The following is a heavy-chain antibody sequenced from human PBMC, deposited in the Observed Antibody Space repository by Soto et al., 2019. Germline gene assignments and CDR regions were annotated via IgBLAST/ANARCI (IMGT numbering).Heavy chain of an antibody. D-gene: IGHD3-22*01. V-gene: IGHV4-59*01. CDR2: VYYSGST. CDR1: GGSISTYY. J-gene: IGHJ3*02. Sequence: SETLSLTCTVSGGSISTYYWSWIRQPPGKGLEWIGYVYYSGSTNYNPSLKSRVTISVDTSKNQFSLKLSSVTAADTAVYFCARDGDYYDSAGYLTIWGQGTMVTVSS. CDR3: ARDGDYYDSAGYLTI.